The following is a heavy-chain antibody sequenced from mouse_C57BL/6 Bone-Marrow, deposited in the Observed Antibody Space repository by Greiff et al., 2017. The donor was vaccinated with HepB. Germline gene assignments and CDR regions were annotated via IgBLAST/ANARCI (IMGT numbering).Heavy chain of an antibody. CDR1: GYTFTSYG. V-gene: IGHV1-81*01. CDR3: ARYRYDFDY. D-gene: IGHD2-12*01. CDR2: IYPRSGNT. Sequence: QVQLQQSGAELARPGASVKLSCTASGYTFTSYGISWVKQRTGQGLEWIGEIYPRSGNTYYNEKFKGKATLTADKSSSTAYMELRSLTSEDSAVYFCARYRYDFDYWGQGTTLTVSS. J-gene: IGHJ2*01.